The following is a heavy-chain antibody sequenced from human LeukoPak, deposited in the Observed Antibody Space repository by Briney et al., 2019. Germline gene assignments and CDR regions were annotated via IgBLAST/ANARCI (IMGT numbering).Heavy chain of an antibody. CDR2: IYYSGST. CDR1: GGSISSSIYY. J-gene: IGHJ5*02. V-gene: IGHV4-39*01. CDR3: ASIWFGELSGWFDP. Sequence: SETLSLTCTVSGGSISSSIYYWGWIRQPPGKGLEWIGSIYYSGSTYYNPSLKSRVTISVDTSKNQFSLKLSSVTAADTAVYYCASIWFGELSGWFDPWGQGTLVTVSS. D-gene: IGHD3-10*01.